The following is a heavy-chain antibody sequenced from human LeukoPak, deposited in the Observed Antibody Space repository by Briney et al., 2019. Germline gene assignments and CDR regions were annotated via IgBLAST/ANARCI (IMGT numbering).Heavy chain of an antibody. CDR2: LFYSGST. CDR3: ARVRAARPYYYYGMDV. J-gene: IGHJ6*02. D-gene: IGHD6-6*01. CDR1: GGSISTYY. V-gene: IGHV4-59*12. Sequence: SETLSLTCTVSGGSISTYYWSWIRQPPGKGLEWIAYLFYSGSTDYNPSLESRVTISVDTSKNQFSLKLSSVTAADTAVYYCARVRAARPYYYYGMDVWGQGTTVTVSS.